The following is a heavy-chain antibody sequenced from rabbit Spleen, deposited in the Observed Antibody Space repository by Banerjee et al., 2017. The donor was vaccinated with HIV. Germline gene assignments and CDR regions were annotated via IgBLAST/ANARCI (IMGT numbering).Heavy chain of an antibody. J-gene: IGHJ4*01. CDR3: AREGDNGYGDLSL. CDR2: IVTGSSGNT. V-gene: IGHV1S45*01. Sequence: QEQLVESGGGLVTLGGSLKLSCKASGFDFSSNAMCWVRQAPGKGLEWIGCIVTGSSGNTYYASWAKGRFTISKTSSTTVTLQMTSLTAADTATYFCAREGDNGYGDLSLWGPGTLVTVS. D-gene: IGHD2-1*01. CDR1: GFDFSSNA.